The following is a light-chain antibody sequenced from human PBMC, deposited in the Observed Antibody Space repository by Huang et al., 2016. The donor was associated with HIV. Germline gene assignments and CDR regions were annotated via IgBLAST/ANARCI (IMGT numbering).Light chain of an antibody. CDR3: QQRSSSLT. V-gene: IGKV3-11*01. CDR2: NAT. J-gene: IGKJ4*01. CDR1: QSLNKF. Sequence: RASQSLNKFLAWYQQEPGQAPRLHIYNATDRATGVPARFSGGGSGTDFTRTITDLKAEDFAIYYCQQRSSSLTFGGGTKVEIK.